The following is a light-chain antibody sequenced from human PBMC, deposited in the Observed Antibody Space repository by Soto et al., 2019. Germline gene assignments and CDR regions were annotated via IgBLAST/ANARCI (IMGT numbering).Light chain of an antibody. V-gene: IGKV3-20*01. CDR1: QGIGST. Sequence: EIIMTQSPATLSVSPGEGATLSCRASQGIGSTLAWYQHKPGQTPRLLIYDTSTRATGVPARFSGSRSGTDFTLTISRLEPEDFAVYYCQQYGSSPPITFGQGTRLEIK. CDR2: DTS. J-gene: IGKJ5*01. CDR3: QQYGSSPPIT.